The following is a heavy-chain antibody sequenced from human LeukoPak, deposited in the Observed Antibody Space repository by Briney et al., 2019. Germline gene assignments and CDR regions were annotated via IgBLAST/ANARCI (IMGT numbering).Heavy chain of an antibody. Sequence: ASVKVSCKASGYTFTSYGISWVRQAPGQGLEWMGWISAYNGNTNYAQKLQGRVTMTTDTSTSTAYMELRSLRSDDTAVYYCARARDLGSGSYLSYYYYYMDVWGKGTTVTVSS. CDR1: GYTFTSYG. D-gene: IGHD1-26*01. CDR2: ISAYNGNT. CDR3: ARARDLGSGSYLSYYYYYMDV. J-gene: IGHJ6*03. V-gene: IGHV1-18*01.